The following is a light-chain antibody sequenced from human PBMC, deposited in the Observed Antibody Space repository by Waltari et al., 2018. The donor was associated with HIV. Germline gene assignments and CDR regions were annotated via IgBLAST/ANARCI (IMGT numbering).Light chain of an antibody. CDR3: AVWDDSLNGPV. CDR1: NSNIGTNY. J-gene: IGLJ2*01. Sequence: QSVLRQPPSASGTPGQRVSISCSGRNSNIGTNYLYWYQQLPGAAPKMVIDRNNQRPSGVPDRFSGSKSGTSASLAISGLRSEDEAEYYCAVWDDSLNGPVFGGGTKLTVL. V-gene: IGLV1-47*01. CDR2: RNN.